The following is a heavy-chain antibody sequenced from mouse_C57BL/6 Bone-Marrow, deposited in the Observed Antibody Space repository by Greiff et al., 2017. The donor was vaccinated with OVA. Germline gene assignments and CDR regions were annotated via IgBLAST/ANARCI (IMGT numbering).Heavy chain of an antibody. V-gene: IGHV8-8*01. J-gene: IGHJ3*01. CDR2: IWWDDDK. D-gene: IGHD2-2*01. CDR1: GFSLSTFGMG. Sequence: QVTLKVSGPGILQPSQTLSLTCSFSGFSLSTFGMGVGWIRQPSGKGLEWLAHIWWDDDKYYNPALKSRLTISKDTSKNQVFLTIANVDTEDTATYYCARRRLYDGFSWFAYWGQGTLVTVSA. CDR3: ARRRLYDGFSWFAY.